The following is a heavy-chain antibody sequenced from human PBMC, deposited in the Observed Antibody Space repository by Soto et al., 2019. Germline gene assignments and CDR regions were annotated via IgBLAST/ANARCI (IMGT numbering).Heavy chain of an antibody. D-gene: IGHD6-13*01. J-gene: IGHJ6*02. CDR3: TKRIGAYAMDV. CDR2: IRGKTDTYAT. V-gene: IGHV3-73*01. Sequence: LRLSCAASGFTFSGSSMHWVRQASGKGLEWVGRIRGKTDTYATAYAAPVRGRFTISRDDSKNTAYLQMNSLKTEGTAVYFCTKRIGAYAMDVWGQGTTVTVSS. CDR1: GFTFSGSS.